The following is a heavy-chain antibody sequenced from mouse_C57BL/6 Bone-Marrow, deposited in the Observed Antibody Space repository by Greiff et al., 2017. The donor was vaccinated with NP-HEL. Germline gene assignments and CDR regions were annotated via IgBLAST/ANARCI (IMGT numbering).Heavy chain of an antibody. V-gene: IGHV1-53*01. CDR2: INPSNGGT. CDR1: GYTFTSYW. CDR3: AGGGLSQCMDY. J-gene: IGHJ4*01. D-gene: IGHD2-4*01. Sequence: VQLQQPGTELVKPGASVKLSCKASGYTFTSYWMHWVKQRPGQGLEWIGNINPSNGGTNYNEKFKCKATLTVDKSSSTAYMQLSSLTSEDSAVYDGAGGGLSQCMDYWGQGTSVTVSS.